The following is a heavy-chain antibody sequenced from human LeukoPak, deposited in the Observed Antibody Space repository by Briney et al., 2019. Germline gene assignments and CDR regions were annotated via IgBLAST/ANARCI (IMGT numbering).Heavy chain of an antibody. J-gene: IGHJ5*02. CDR2: IYYRGST. D-gene: IGHD2-15*01. Sequence: SETLSLTCTVSGGSISSSSYYWGWIRQPPGKGLEWIGNIYYRGSTYYNPSLKSRVTMSVDTSKNQFSLKLSSVTAADTALYHCARRISGAWFDPWGQGTLVTVSS. V-gene: IGHV4-39*07. CDR1: GGSISSSSYY. CDR3: ARRISGAWFDP.